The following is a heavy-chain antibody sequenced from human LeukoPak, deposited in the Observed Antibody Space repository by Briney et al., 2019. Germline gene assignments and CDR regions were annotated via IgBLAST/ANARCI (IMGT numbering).Heavy chain of an antibody. D-gene: IGHD2-21*02. V-gene: IGHV2-5*02. CDR3: AHLSMVVTHEDVFDL. CDR1: GFSLSLSGVG. CDR2: IYWDNDR. J-gene: IGHJ3*01. Sequence: SGPTLVKPTQTLTLTCTFSGFSLSLSGVGVAWIRQPPGKALEWLAFIYWDNDRRYSPSLKNRLTLTKDTSKNQVVLTMTNMDPVDTATYYCAHLSMVVTHEDVFDLWGQGTMVTVSS.